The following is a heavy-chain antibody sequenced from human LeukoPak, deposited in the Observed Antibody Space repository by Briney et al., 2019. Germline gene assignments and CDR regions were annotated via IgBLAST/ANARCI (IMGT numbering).Heavy chain of an antibody. J-gene: IGHJ3*02. V-gene: IGHV4-4*07. Sequence: PSETLSLTCTVSGGSMSFNYWSWLRQPAGKGLEYIGRMYTSGSTKYNPSLKSRITMSFDTSKNQFSLNLSSVIAADTAVYYCATSSGRTGWSGLEMWGQGTMVTVSS. CDR1: GGSMSFNY. CDR3: ATSSGRTGWSGLEM. CDR2: MYTSGST. D-gene: IGHD3-3*01.